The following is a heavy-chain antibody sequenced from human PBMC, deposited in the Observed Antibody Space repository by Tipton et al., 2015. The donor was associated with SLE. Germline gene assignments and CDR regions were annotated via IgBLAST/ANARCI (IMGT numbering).Heavy chain of an antibody. Sequence: TLSLTCTVFGGSVSSTTYYWGWIRQPAGKGLEWIGSVYYSGSTYYNPSLKSRVAISIDTSKNQFSLKMNSLTAADTAVYFCGRGGDPDYFDFWGQGTLVAVSS. CDR1: GGSVSSTTYY. V-gene: IGHV4-39*07. CDR3: GRGGDPDYFDF. CDR2: VYYSGST. D-gene: IGHD2-21*01. J-gene: IGHJ4*02.